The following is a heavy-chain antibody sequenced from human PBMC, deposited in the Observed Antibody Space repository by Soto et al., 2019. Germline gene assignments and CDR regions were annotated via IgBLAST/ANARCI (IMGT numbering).Heavy chain of an antibody. Sequence: QLQLQDAGPGLVKPSATLSLTCTVSGGSISSSSYYWGWIRQPPGKGRAWIGSIYYSGRTHYNPSLKSRATISVDTSKNHFSRTLSSVTAADTAVYYCAGKRRMGLVIIAYWGQGTLVTVSS. CDR3: AGKRRMGLVIIAY. D-gene: IGHD3-9*01. CDR1: GGSISSSSYY. J-gene: IGHJ4*02. CDR2: IYYSGRT. V-gene: IGHV4-39*01.